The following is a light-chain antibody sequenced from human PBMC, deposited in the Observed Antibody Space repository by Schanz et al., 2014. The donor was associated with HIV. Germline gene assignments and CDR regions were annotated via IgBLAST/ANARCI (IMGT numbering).Light chain of an antibody. CDR3: SSFTSSFTYV. V-gene: IGLV1-40*01. CDR1: SSNIGADFD. J-gene: IGLJ1*01. Sequence: QSVLAQPPSVSGAPGQRVTISCTGSSSNIGADFDVHWYQLLPGTAPKLLIFDNTNRPSGVPARFSGSKSGHAASLTISGLQADDEADYYCSSFTSSFTYVFGTGTKLTVL. CDR2: DNT.